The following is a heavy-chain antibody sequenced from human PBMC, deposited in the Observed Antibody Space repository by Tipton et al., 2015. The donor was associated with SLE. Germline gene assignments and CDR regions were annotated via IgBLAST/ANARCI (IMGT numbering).Heavy chain of an antibody. V-gene: IGHV4-39*07. CDR1: GGSISISNYY. CDR3: ARGAKERITLVRVRPYYFDY. J-gene: IGHJ4*01. D-gene: IGHD3-10*01. CDR2: IYYSGST. Sequence: TLSLTCPVSGGSISISNYYWAWIRQPPGKGLEWIASIYYSGSTYYNPSLKSRVTISVDTSKNQLSLKLTSVTAADTSVYYCARGAKERITLVRVRPYYFDYWGQGSLVTVSS.